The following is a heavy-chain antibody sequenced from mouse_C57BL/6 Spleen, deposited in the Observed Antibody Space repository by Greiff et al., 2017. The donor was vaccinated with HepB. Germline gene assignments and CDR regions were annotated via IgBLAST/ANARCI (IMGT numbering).Heavy chain of an antibody. CDR3: ASDGYLYAMDY. CDR2: ISSGSSTI. V-gene: IGHV5-17*01. Sequence: EVHLVESGGGLVKPGGSLKLSCAASGFTFSDYGMHWVRQAPEKGLEWVAYISSGSSTIYYADTVKGRFTISRDNAKNTLFLQMTSLRSEDTAMYYCASDGYLYAMDYWGQGTSVTVSS. D-gene: IGHD2-3*01. J-gene: IGHJ4*01. CDR1: GFTFSDYG.